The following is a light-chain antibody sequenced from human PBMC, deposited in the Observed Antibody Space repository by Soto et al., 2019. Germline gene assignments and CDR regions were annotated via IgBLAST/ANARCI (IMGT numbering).Light chain of an antibody. Sequence: EIVLAQSPGTLSLSPGERATLSCRASQRVSNTYLAWYQQKPGQAPRLLIYGVSSRATGIPDRFSGSGSGTDFTLTISRLEPEDFAVYYCQQYSGSPVTFGGGTKVDIK. V-gene: IGKV3-20*01. CDR3: QQYSGSPVT. J-gene: IGKJ4*01. CDR1: QRVSNTY. CDR2: GVS.